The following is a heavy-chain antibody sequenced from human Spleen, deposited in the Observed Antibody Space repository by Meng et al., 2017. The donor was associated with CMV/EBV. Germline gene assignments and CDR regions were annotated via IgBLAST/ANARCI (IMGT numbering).Heavy chain of an antibody. V-gene: IGHV3-23*01. J-gene: IGHJ6*02. CDR2: VSRSGGGT. Sequence: GGSLRLSCAASGFTFSSYSMNWVRQAPGKGLEWVSTVSRSGGGTDYADSVKGRFTVSRDNSKNTLFLQINSLRAEDTAVYYCAKVRIAALGMDVWGQGTTVTVSS. CDR3: AKVRIAALGMDV. D-gene: IGHD6-6*01. CDR1: GFTFSSYS.